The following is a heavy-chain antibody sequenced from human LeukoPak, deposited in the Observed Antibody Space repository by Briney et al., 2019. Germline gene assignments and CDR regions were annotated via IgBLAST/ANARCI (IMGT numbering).Heavy chain of an antibody. CDR2: ISSNGGST. CDR3: ARGSD. V-gene: IGHV3-64*01. J-gene: IGHJ4*02. Sequence: PGGSLRVSCAASGFTFSSYGMSWVRQAPGKGLEWVSAISSNGGSTYYANSVKGRFTISRDNSKNTLYLQMGSLRAEDMAVYYCARGSDWGQGTLVTVSS. CDR1: GFTFSSYG.